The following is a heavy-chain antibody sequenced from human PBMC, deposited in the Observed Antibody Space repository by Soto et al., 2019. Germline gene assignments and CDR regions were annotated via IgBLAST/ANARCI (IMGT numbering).Heavy chain of an antibody. V-gene: IGHV3-30*18. CDR3: ANARGTAMGNFDY. D-gene: IGHD5-18*01. CDR1: GFTFISYG. Sequence: GGSVRLSCAASGFTFISYGMHWVRQAPGKGLEWVAVISYDGSNKYYADSVKGRFTISRDNSKNTLYLQMNSLRAEDTAVYYCANARGTAMGNFDYWGQGTPVTVSS. CDR2: ISYDGSNK. J-gene: IGHJ4*02.